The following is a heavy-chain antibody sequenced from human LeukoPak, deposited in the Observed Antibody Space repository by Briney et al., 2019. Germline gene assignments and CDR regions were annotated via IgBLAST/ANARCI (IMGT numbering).Heavy chain of an antibody. CDR3: ARVVRAGTNWFDP. CDR2: IYYSGST. J-gene: IGHJ5*02. CDR1: GGSISSYY. D-gene: IGHD1-26*01. Sequence: PSETLSLTCTVSGGSISSYYWSWIRQPPGKGLEWIGYIYYSGSTNYNPSLKSRVTISVDTSKNQFSLKLSSVTAADTAVYYCARVVRAGTNWFDPWGQGTLVTVSS. V-gene: IGHV4-59*01.